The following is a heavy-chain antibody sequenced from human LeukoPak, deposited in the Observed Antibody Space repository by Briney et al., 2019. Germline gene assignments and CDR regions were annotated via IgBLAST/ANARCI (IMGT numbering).Heavy chain of an antibody. CDR2: INHSGST. D-gene: IGHD3-9*01. Sequence: SETLSLTCAVYGGSFSGYYWSWIRQPPGKGLEWIGEINHSGSTNYNPSLKSRVIISVDTSKNQFSLKLSSVTAADTAVYYCARDLGLTRFDYWGQGTLVTVSS. CDR1: GGSFSGYY. CDR3: ARDLGLTRFDY. J-gene: IGHJ4*02. V-gene: IGHV4-34*01.